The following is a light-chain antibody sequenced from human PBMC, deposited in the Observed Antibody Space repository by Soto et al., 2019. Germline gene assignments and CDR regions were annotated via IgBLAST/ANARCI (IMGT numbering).Light chain of an antibody. Sequence: QSALTQPASVSGSPGQSITISCTGTSSDVGGYNYVSWYQHHPGKAPKRMIHDVSNRPSGVSNRSSGSKSGNTASLTISGLQAEDEADYYCSSYIPNNSTYVFGTGTKLTVL. J-gene: IGLJ1*01. CDR1: SSDVGGYNY. V-gene: IGLV2-14*03. CDR2: DVS. CDR3: SSYIPNNSTYV.